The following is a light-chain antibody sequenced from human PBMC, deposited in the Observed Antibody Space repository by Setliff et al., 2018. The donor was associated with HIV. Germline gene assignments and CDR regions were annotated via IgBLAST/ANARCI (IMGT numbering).Light chain of an antibody. V-gene: IGLV2-14*01. CDR3: CSYTSSNTHV. CDR1: SSDVGGYNY. J-gene: IGLJ1*01. Sequence: QSVLTQPASVSGSPGQSITISCTGTSSDVGGYNYVSWYQQHPGKAPKLMIYEVSNRPSGVSNRFSGSKYAYTASLTISGLQAEDEADYYCCSYTSSNTHVFGTGTKVTVL. CDR2: EVS.